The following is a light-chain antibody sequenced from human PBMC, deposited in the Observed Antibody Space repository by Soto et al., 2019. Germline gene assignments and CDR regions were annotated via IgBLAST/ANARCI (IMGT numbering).Light chain of an antibody. CDR3: QAWDRSTVV. Sequence: SSELTQPPSVSVSPGQTAIITCSGDKLGDIYVSWLQQRPGQSPVLVLYKDRERPSGIPERFSGSNSGNTAALTISGTQAMDEADYYCQAWDRSTVVFGGGTKVTVL. J-gene: IGLJ2*01. CDR1: KLGDIY. CDR2: KDR. V-gene: IGLV3-1*01.